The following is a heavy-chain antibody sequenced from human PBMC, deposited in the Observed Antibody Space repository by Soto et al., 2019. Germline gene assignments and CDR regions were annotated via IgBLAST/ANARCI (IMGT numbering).Heavy chain of an antibody. CDR3: AIGGGDYNYLDY. D-gene: IGHD3-9*01. CDR2: IKSDGSST. V-gene: IGHV3-74*01. Sequence: EVQPVESGGGLVQPGGSLRLSCAASGFLFNTYWMFWVRQAPRKGLLWVSRIKSDGSSTNYADSVKGRFTISRDNAKNTLYLQMTSLRAEDTAVYYCAIGGGDYNYLDYWGQGNLGTVSS. J-gene: IGHJ4*02. CDR1: GFLFNTYW.